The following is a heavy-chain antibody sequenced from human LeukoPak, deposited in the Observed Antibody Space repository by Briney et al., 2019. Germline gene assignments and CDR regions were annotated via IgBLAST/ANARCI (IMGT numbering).Heavy chain of an antibody. D-gene: IGHD2-15*01. CDR3: ARDSQDCSASTCYFDY. V-gene: IGHV3-43D*03. CDR2: ISWDSRSA. CDR1: GFTFDDYA. Sequence: GGSLRLSCAASGFTFDDYAMHWVRQSPGKGLQWVSFISWDSRSAYYADSAKGRFTISRDNNKKSVFLQMNSLSAEDTAFYYCARDSQDCSASTCYFDYWGQGTLVTVSA. J-gene: IGHJ4*02.